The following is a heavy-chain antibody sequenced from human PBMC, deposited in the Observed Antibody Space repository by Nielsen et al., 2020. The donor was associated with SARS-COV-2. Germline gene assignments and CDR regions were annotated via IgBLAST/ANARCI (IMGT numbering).Heavy chain of an antibody. V-gene: IGHV3-23*01. D-gene: IGHD5-12*01. CDR1: GFTISTYA. J-gene: IGHJ4*02. CDR2: ISAST. CDR3: ANEQWLRYFDY. Sequence: GESLKISCVVSGFTISTYAMSWVRQAPGKGLEWVSAISASTYYADSVKGRFTISRDNSKNTLYLQMNSLRAEDTAVYYCANEQWLRYFDYWGQGTLVTVSS.